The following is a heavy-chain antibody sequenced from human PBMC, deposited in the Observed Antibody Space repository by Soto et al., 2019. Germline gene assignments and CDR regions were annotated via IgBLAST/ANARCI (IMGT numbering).Heavy chain of an antibody. CDR3: AKAKSSSSTSCYDY. V-gene: IGHV3-30*04. CDR2: ISYDGSNK. J-gene: IGHJ4*02. D-gene: IGHD2-2*01. Sequence: GGSLRLSCAASGFTFSSYAMHWVRQAPGKGLEWVAVISYDGSNKYYADSVKGRFTISRDNSKNTLYLQMNSLRAEDTAVYYCAKAKSSSSTSCYDYWGQGTLVTVSS. CDR1: GFTFSSYA.